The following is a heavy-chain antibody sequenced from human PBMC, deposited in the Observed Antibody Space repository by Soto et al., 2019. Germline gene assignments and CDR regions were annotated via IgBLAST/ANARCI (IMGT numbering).Heavy chain of an antibody. CDR3: ARGHGWVDY. D-gene: IGHD6-19*01. V-gene: IGHV5-51*01. CDR1: GYSFTNYW. J-gene: IGHJ4*02. CDR2: IHPGDSDT. Sequence: PGESLKISCQGSGYSFTNYWVGWVRQIPGRGLEWMGIIHPGDSDTRYSPFFQGQVTISADKSISTAYLQWSSLKASDSAIYFCARGHGWVDYWGQGTLVTVSS.